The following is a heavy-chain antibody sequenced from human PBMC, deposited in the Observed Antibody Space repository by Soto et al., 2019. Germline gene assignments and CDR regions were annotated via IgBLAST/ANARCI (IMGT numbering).Heavy chain of an antibody. V-gene: IGHV1-69*06. CDR1: GGTFSSYA. CDR2: IVPVVGPA. J-gene: IGHJ4*02. Sequence: ASVKVSCKASGGTFSSYAFSWVRQAPGQGLEWVGGIVPVVGPANYAQELQGRVTITADKSTSTVYLDLSSLRSEDTAVYYCASGVVGASDCDYWGQGTLVTVSS. CDR3: ASGVVGASDCDY. D-gene: IGHD1-26*01.